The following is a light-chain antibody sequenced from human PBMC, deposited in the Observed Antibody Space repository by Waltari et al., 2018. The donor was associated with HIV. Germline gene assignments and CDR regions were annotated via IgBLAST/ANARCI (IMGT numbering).Light chain of an antibody. V-gene: IGKV1-39*01. CDR3: QQSYTTPRT. CDR2: SAS. J-gene: IGKJ1*01. CDR1: QTIGTY. Sequence: DIQVTQSPSSLSASVGDGVTVTCRASQTIGTYLNWYQQVPGEAPKLLIYSASNVQSGVPSRFSGSGYGTDFSLTISSLEPEDFAVYYCQQSYTTPRTFGQGTKVEIK.